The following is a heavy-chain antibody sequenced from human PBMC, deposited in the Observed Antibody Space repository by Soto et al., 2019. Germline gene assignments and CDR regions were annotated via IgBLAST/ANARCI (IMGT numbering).Heavy chain of an antibody. CDR2: ISYDGSNK. Sequence: QVQLVESGGGVVQPGRSLRLSCAASGFTFSSYGMHWVRQAPGKGLEWVAVISYDGSNKYYADSVKGRFTISRDNSKNTLYLQMNSLRAEDTAVYYCAKETGTTNWFAPWGQGTLVTVSS. CDR3: AKETGTTNWFAP. J-gene: IGHJ5*02. V-gene: IGHV3-30*18. D-gene: IGHD1-7*01. CDR1: GFTFSSYG.